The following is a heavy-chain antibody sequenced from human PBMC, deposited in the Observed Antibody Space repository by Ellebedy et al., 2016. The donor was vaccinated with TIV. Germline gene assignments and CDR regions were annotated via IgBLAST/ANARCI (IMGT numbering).Heavy chain of an antibody. Sequence: MPSETLSLTCTVSGGSISSGDYYWSWIRQPPGKGLEWIGYIYYSGSTYYNPSLKSRVTISVDTSKNQFSLKLSSVTAADTAVYYCARGLGYCSGGSCYIDAFDIWGQGTMVTASS. CDR1: GGSISSGDYY. V-gene: IGHV4-30-4*01. J-gene: IGHJ3*02. D-gene: IGHD2-15*01. CDR2: IYYSGST. CDR3: ARGLGYCSGGSCYIDAFDI.